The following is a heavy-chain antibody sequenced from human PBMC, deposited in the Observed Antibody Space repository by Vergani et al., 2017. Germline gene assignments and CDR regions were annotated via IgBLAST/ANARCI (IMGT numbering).Heavy chain of an antibody. CDR3: AKDHMYYDILTGYQPVYYFDY. CDR2: ISGSGGST. V-gene: IGHV3-23*01. J-gene: IGHJ4*02. Sequence: EVQLLESGGGLVQPGGSLRLSCAASGFTFSSYAMSWVRQAPGKGLEWVSAISGSGGSTYYADSVKGRFTISRDNAKNTLYLQMNSLRAEDTAVYYCAKDHMYYDILTGYQPVYYFDYWGQGTLVTVSS. D-gene: IGHD3-9*01. CDR1: GFTFSSYA.